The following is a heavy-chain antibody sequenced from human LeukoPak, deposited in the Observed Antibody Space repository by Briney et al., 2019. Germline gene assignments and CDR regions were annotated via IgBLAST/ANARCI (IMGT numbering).Heavy chain of an antibody. CDR1: GSTFSTYW. CDR2: IKSDGSSI. J-gene: IGHJ4*02. D-gene: IGHD3-9*01. Sequence: GGSLRLSCAASGSTFSTYWMHWVRQAPGKGLVWVSRIKSDGSSIMYADSVRGRFTISRDNSKNMLYLQLNSLRAEDTAVYYCAKGDPPTYYDILTGQDYWGQGTLVTVSS. V-gene: IGHV3-74*03. CDR3: AKGDPPTYYDILTGQDY.